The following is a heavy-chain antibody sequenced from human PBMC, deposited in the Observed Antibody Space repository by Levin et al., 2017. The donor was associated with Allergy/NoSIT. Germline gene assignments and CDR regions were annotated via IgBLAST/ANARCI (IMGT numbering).Heavy chain of an antibody. Sequence: GGSLRLSCEASGFTFSDYWMTWVRQPPGKGLEWVANIKQDGVEKYHAESVKGRFTISRDNAKNSLFLQMNYLGIDDTAVYFCARDTTVGGEAWGQGTLVTVSP. V-gene: IGHV3-7*03. CDR1: GFTFSDYW. CDR2: IKQDGVEK. D-gene: IGHD4-11*01. CDR3: ARDTTVGGEA. J-gene: IGHJ5*02.